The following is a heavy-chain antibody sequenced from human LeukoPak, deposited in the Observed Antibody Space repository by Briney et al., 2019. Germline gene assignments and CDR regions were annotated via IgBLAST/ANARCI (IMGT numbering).Heavy chain of an antibody. CDR1: GYTFTGYY. D-gene: IGHD2-15*01. V-gene: IGHV1-2*02. J-gene: IGHJ6*03. CDR2: IKPNSGHT. Sequence: ASVKVSCKASGYTFTGYYMHWVRQAPGQGLEWMGWIKPNSGHTYYAQKFQGRVTMTRDTSISTAYMELRRLTSDDTAVYYCARGYCSGGSCYSFYYYYYMDVWGKGTTVTVSS. CDR3: ARGYCSGGSCYSFYYYYYMDV.